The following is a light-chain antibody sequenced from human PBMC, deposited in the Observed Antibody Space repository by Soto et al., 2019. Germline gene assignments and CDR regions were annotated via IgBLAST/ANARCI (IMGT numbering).Light chain of an antibody. CDR3: AAWDDSLNVYV. V-gene: IGLV1-44*01. CDR1: SSNIGSNT. Sequence: QSVLTQPPSASGTPGQRVTISCSGSSSNIGSNTVNWYQQLPGTAPKLLIYSNNQRPSGVPDRFSGYKSGTSASLAISGLQSEDEADYYCAAWDDSLNVYVFGTGTKLTVL. CDR2: SNN. J-gene: IGLJ1*01.